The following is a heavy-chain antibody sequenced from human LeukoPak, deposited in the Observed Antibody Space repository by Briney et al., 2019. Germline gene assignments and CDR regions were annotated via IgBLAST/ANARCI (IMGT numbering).Heavy chain of an antibody. V-gene: IGHV3-64D*06. CDR1: GFTFSSYA. CDR3: VKVFSRYFDRLFEYYFDY. Sequence: PGGSLRLSCSASGFTFSSYAMHWIRQAPGKGLEYVSAISNNGGNTYYADSVKGRFTISRDNSKNTLYLQMSSLRAEDTAVYYCVKVFSRYFDRLFEYYFDYWGQGTLVTVSS. CDR2: ISNNGGNT. D-gene: IGHD3-9*01. J-gene: IGHJ4*02.